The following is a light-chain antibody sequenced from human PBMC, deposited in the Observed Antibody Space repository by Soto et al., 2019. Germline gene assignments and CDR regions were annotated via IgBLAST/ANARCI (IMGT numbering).Light chain of an antibody. J-gene: IGLJ2*01. V-gene: IGLV4-69*01. CDR3: QTWDTGIQV. CDR1: TGHSSYA. Sequence: QPVLTQSPSASASLGASVKLTCTLSTGHSSYAIAWHQQQPETGPRYLMMLNSDGRHSKGDGIRDRFSRSSSGAERSLTISRRQSEDEAYCYCQTWDTGIQVFGGGTKLTVL. CDR2: LNSDGRH.